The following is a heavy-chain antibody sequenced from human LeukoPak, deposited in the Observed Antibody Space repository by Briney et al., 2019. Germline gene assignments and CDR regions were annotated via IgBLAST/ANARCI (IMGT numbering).Heavy chain of an antibody. J-gene: IGHJ6*02. CDR2: TIPIFGTA. CDR1: GGSFSSYG. Sequence: SVTVSCTASGGSFSSYGIGWVRQAPGQGLEWMGETIPIFGTANYAQKFQGRVTITADESTSTVYMELSSLRPEDTALYYCVKDMNPGGADVWGQGTTVTVSS. D-gene: IGHD3-10*01. CDR3: VKDMNPGGADV. V-gene: IGHV1-69*13.